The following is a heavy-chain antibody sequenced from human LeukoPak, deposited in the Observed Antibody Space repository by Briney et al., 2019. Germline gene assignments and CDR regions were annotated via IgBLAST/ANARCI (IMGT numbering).Heavy chain of an antibody. D-gene: IGHD6-13*01. J-gene: IGHJ5*02. CDR1: GFTFGSYA. V-gene: IGHV3-23*01. CDR2: ISGSGGST. Sequence: PGGSLRLSCAASGFTFGSYAMSWVRQAPGKGLEWVSAISGSGGSTYYADSVKGRFTISRDNSKNTLYLQMNSLRAEDTAVYYCAKIAKQLVLLNWFDPWGQGTLVTVSS. CDR3: AKIAKQLVLLNWFDP.